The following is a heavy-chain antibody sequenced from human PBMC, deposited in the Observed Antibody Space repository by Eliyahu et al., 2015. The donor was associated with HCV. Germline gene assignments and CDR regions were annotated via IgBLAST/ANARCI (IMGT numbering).Heavy chain of an antibody. J-gene: IGHJ4*02. Sequence: QITLKESGPTLVRPTETLTLTCTLSGFSITSSGVGVGWIRQPPGKALQWLALIYWDDTKRYSPSLRNRLTITKDTSKNQVVLSMSDMEPVDAATYYCGSLGNSWIDFWGQGTLVNVSS. CDR3: GSLGNSWIDF. CDR1: GFSITSSGVG. V-gene: IGHV2-5*02. CDR2: IYWDDTK. D-gene: IGHD3-3*01.